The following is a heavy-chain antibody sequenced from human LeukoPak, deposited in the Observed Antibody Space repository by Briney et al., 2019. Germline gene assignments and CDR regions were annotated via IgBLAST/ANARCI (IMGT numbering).Heavy chain of an antibody. V-gene: IGHV3-74*01. CDR1: GFTFSSYW. D-gene: IGHD3-3*01. CDR3: ARERFLEWLPSAIRGAFDI. CDR2: INSDGSST. Sequence: GGSLRLSCAASGFTFSSYWMHWVRQAPGKGLVWVSRINSDGSSTCYADSVKGRFTISRDNAKNSLYLQMNSLRAEDTAVFYCARERFLEWLPSAIRGAFDIWGQGTMVTVSS. J-gene: IGHJ3*02.